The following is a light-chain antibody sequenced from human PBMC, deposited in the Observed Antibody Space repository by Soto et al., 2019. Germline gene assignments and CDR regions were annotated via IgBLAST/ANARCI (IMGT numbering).Light chain of an antibody. CDR3: GTWDSGLNVWV. CDR1: MRDVGAYNL. Sequence: QSALTQPASVSGSPGQSITISCAGTMRDVGAYNLVSWYQQHPGRAPQLIIYEVRNRPSGISFRFSGSKSGTSATLGITGLQTGDEADYYCGTWDSGLNVWVFGGGTKLTVL. CDR2: EVR. V-gene: IGLV2-14*01. J-gene: IGLJ3*02.